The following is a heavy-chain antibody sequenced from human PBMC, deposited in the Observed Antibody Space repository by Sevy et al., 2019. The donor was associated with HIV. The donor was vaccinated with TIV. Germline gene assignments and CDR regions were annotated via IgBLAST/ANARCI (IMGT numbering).Heavy chain of an antibody. J-gene: IGHJ6*02. CDR3: AREGGYSLYYYGMDV. D-gene: IGHD2-21*01. Sequence: SETLPLTCTVSGGSISSYYWSWIRQPAGKGLEWIGRIYTSGSTNYNPSLKSRVTMSVDTSKNQFSLKLSSVTAADTAVYYCAREGGYSLYYYGMDVWGQGTTVTVSS. CDR1: GGSISSYY. CDR2: IYTSGST. V-gene: IGHV4-4*07.